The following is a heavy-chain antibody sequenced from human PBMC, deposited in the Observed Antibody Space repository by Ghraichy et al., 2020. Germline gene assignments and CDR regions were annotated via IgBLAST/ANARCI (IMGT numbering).Heavy chain of an antibody. CDR2: MNPNSGNT. CDR1: GYTFRNYD. CDR3: AKTRGWPDEVVDL. J-gene: IGHJ3*01. D-gene: IGHD6-19*01. V-gene: IGHV1-8*01. Sequence: ASVKVSCQASGYTFRNYDINWVRQAPGQGLEWMGWMNPNSGNTGDAPKFQGRITMTRNTSISTAYMELSSLRSEDTAVYYCAKTRGWPDEVVDLWGQGTMVTVSS.